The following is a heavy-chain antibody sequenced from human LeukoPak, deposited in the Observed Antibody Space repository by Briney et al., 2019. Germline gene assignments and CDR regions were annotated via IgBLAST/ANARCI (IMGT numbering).Heavy chain of an antibody. CDR1: GYTFTSYY. D-gene: IGHD2-21*02. V-gene: IGHV1-46*01. CDR2: INPSGGST. CDR3: ARQVKIVVVTATFDY. J-gene: IGHJ4*02. Sequence: AASVSLSCKASGYTFTSYYMHWVRQAPGQGLEWMGIINPSGGSTSYAQKFQGRVTITRDTSTSTVYMELSSLRSEDMAVYYCARQVKIVVVTATFDYWGQGTLVTVSS.